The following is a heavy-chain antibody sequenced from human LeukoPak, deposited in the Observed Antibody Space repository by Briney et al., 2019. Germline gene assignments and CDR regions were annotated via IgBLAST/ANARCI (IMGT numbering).Heavy chain of an antibody. V-gene: IGHV3-48*01. CDR1: GFTFSSYS. D-gene: IGHD1-26*01. CDR2: ISSSSSTI. CDR3: ARTAVVGGIYYFDY. Sequence: GGSLRLSCAASGFTFSSYSMNWVRQAPGKGLEWVSYISSSSSTIYYADSVKGRFTISRDNAKNSLYLQMNSLRAEDTAVYYCARTAVVGGIYYFDYWGQGTLVTVSS. J-gene: IGHJ4*02.